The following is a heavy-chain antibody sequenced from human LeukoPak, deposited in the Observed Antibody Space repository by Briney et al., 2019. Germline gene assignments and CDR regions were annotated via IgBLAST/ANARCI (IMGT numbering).Heavy chain of an antibody. CDR1: GGTFSSYA. CDR2: IIPIFGIA. V-gene: IGHV1-69*04. CDR3: ARATSGSYRNKWFDP. D-gene: IGHD1-26*01. Sequence: ASVKVSCKASGGTFSSYAISWVRQAPGQGLEWMGRIIPIFGIANYAQKFQGRVTITADKSTSTAYMELSSLRSEDTAVYYCARATSGSYRNKWFDPWGQGTLVTVSS. J-gene: IGHJ5*02.